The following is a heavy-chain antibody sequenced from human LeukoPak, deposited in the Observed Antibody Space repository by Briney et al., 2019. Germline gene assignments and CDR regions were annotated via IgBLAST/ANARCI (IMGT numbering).Heavy chain of an antibody. CDR3: ARSGGRGSGWAY. CDR2: IKQDGSET. V-gene: IGHV3-7*01. CDR1: GFTFSSYW. J-gene: IGHJ4*02. D-gene: IGHD6-25*01. Sequence: GGSLRLSCAASGFTFSSYWMSWVRQAPGKGLEGVAYIKQDGSETYYVDSVKGRFNISRDNDKNSLFLQMNSLRGEDTAVYYCARSGGRGSGWAYWGQGILVTVSS.